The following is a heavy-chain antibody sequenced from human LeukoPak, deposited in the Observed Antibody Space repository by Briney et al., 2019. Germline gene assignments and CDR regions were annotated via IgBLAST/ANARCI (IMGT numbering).Heavy chain of an antibody. CDR1: GFTFSSYA. CDR2: ISYDGSDK. V-gene: IGHV3-30-3*01. D-gene: IGHD6-19*01. Sequence: GGSLRLSCSASGFTFSSYAMHGVRQAPGKGLEWVAIISYDGSDKYYADSVKGRLTISRDNSKSTLYLQMISLRTEDTAVYYCARADGSVAGPPSGHWGQGTLVTVSS. CDR3: ARADGSVAGPPSGH. J-gene: IGHJ4*02.